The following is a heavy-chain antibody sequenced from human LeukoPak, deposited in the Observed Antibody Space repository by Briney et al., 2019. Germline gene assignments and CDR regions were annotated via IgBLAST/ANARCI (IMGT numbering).Heavy chain of an antibody. CDR2: ISAYNGNT. D-gene: IGHD5-12*01. V-gene: IGHV1-18*01. CDR3: ARVREVGLPWLDYFDY. Sequence: GESLKISCKGSGYSFTSYGISWVRQAPGQGLEWMGWISAYNGNTNYAQKLQGRVTMTTDTSTSTAYMELRSLRSDDTAVYYCARVREVGLPWLDYFDYWGQGTLVTVSS. CDR1: GYSFTSYG. J-gene: IGHJ4*02.